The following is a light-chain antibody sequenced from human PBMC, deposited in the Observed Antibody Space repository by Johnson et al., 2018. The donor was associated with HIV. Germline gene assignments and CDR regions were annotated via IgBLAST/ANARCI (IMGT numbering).Light chain of an antibody. CDR2: DNS. CDR1: SSKIGNKY. J-gene: IGLJ1*01. Sequence: QSVLTQPPSVSAAPGQKVTISCSGSSSKIGNKYVSWYQQLPGTAPKVLIYDNSKRPSGIPDRFSGSKSGTSATLVITGLQTGDEADYHCATWDSSLSGYVFGTGTKVTVL. V-gene: IGLV1-51*01. CDR3: ATWDSSLSGYV.